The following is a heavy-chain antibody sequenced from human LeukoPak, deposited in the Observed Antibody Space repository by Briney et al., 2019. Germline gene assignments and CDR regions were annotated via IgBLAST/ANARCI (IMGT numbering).Heavy chain of an antibody. CDR3: ARDWKTNSFDY. CDR2: IYYDGSNI. Sequence: GTSLRLSCTASGYTFTTYGMHWVRQAPGKGLEWVAFIYYDGSNIYYADYVKGRFTISRDISKNTLYLQMDSLRAEDTAIYYCARDWKTNSFDYWGQGTLVTVSS. CDR1: GYTFTTYG. D-gene: IGHD1-1*01. J-gene: IGHJ4*02. V-gene: IGHV3-33*08.